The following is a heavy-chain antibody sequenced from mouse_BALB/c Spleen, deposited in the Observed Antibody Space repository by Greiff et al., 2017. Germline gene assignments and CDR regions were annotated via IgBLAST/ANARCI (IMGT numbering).Heavy chain of an antibody. CDR2: ISSGGGST. J-gene: IGHJ4*01. V-gene: IGHV5-12-1*01. CDR3: ARHQAYYGNYQGMDY. Sequence: DVKLVESGGGLVKPGGSLKLSCAASGFAFSSYDMSWVRQTPEKRLEWVAYISSGGGSTYYPDTVKGRFTISRDNAKNTLYLQMSSLKSEDTAMYYCARHQAYYGNYQGMDYWGQGTSVTVSS. D-gene: IGHD2-10*01. CDR1: GFAFSSYD.